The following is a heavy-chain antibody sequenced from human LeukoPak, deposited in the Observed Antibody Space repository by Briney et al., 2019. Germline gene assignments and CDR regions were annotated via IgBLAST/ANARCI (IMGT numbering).Heavy chain of an antibody. CDR3: ARGRGAARFVTIEFDY. D-gene: IGHD6-6*01. V-gene: IGHV4-34*01. Sequence: PSETLSLTCAVYGGSFSGYHWSWIRQPPGKGLEWIGEINHRGSTNYNPSLKSRVTMSVDTSKNRFSLKLSSVTATDTAVYYCARGRGAARFVTIEFDYWGQGALVTVSS. J-gene: IGHJ4*02. CDR2: INHRGST. CDR1: GGSFSGYH.